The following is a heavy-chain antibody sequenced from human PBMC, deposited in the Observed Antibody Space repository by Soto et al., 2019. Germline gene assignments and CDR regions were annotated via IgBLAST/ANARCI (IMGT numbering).Heavy chain of an antibody. V-gene: IGHV4-31*03. CDR2: IYDSGST. D-gene: IGHD3-10*01. Sequence: SETLSLTCTVSGGSITSGGYYWSWIRQHPGKGLGWLGYIYDSGSTFYNPSLKSRITLSVDTSKNQFSLKLSSVTVADTAVYFCARKQAGYFYGIDYWGQGTLVPVSS. J-gene: IGHJ4*02. CDR3: ARKQAGYFYGIDY. CDR1: GGSITSGGYY.